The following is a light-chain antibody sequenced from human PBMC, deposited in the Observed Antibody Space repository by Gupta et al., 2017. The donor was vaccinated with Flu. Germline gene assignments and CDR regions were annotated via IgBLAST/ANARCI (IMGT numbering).Light chain of an antibody. CDR2: DTS. V-gene: IGLV7-46*01. CDR3: LLCKGGPCV. CDR1: TGSVTTSHF. J-gene: IGLJ2*01. Sequence: QVVVTQEPSLTVSPGGTITLTCGSSTGSVTTSHFPYWFQQKPGQAPITLIYDTSNRHSWTPARFSGSPLGGKAALTLSGAQPEDEDEYHCLLCKGGPCVCGGGTKLTVL.